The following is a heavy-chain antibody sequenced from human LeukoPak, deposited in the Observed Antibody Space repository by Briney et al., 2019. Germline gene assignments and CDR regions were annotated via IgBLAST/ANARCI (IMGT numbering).Heavy chain of an antibody. Sequence: TSETLSLTCTVSGYSISSGYYWGWIRQPPGKGLEWIGSIYHGGSTYYNPSLKSRVTISVDTSKNQFSLKLSSVTAADTAVYYCARGILGRNTRWFDPWGQGTLVTVSS. V-gene: IGHV4-38-2*02. CDR3: ARGILGRNTRWFDP. CDR2: IYHGGST. J-gene: IGHJ5*02. CDR1: GYSISSGYY. D-gene: IGHD1-14*01.